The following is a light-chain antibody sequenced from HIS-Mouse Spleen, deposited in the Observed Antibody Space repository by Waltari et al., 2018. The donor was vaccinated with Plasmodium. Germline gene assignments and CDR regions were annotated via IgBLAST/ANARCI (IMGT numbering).Light chain of an antibody. CDR3: YSTDSSGNHRV. CDR2: EDS. CDR1: ELPKKS. J-gene: IGLJ3*02. V-gene: IGLV3-10*01. Sequence: SYELTQPPSVSVSPGQTARITCPGDELPKKSDYWYQQKSGQAPVLVIYEDSKRPSGIPERFSGSSSGTMATLTISGAQVEDEADYYCYSTDSSGNHRVFGGGTKLTVL.